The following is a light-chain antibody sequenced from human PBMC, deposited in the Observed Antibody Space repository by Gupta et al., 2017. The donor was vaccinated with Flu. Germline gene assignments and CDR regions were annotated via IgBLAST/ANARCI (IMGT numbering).Light chain of an antibody. CDR2: GNS. J-gene: IGLJ3*02. CDR1: TSCIVGGHY. Sequence: GRTSCIVGGHYVYWSQPRPGPSPKLLIYGNSNRDTAVPARFSGSKSATAAAVATTGLHAADEADYYCQSYDSILNFWVFGGGTKPTVL. V-gene: IGLV1-40*01. CDR3: QSYDSILNFWV.